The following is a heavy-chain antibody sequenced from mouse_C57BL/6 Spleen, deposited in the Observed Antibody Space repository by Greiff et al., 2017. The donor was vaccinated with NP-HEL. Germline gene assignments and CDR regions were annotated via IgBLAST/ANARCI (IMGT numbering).Heavy chain of an antibody. Sequence: VQLQQSGAELVKPGASVKLSCKASGYTFTSYWMHWVKQRPGQGLEWIGMIHPNSGSTNYNEKFKSKATLTVDKSSSTAYMQLSSLTSEDSAVYYCARSSLSSFFYWGQGTTLTVSS. D-gene: IGHD1-1*02. J-gene: IGHJ2*01. CDR2: IHPNSGST. CDR1: GYTFTSYW. V-gene: IGHV1-64*01. CDR3: ARSSLSSFFY.